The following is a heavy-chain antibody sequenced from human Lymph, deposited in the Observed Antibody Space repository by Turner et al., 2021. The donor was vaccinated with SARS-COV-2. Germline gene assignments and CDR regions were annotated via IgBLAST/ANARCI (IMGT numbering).Heavy chain of an antibody. CDR2: RNTNSGNT. CDR1: GYTVTSYD. J-gene: IGHJ6*02. Sequence: VPLVQSGAEVKKAGASVKVSCKAPGYTVTSYDINWIRQATGQGLEGRGWRNTNSGNTGKEQKYQGRVTMSRNTSISTAYMEMSSRRSEDTAADYCARGRYSGGGMDVWGQGTTVTVSS. CDR3: ARGRYSGGGMDV. V-gene: IGHV1-8*02. D-gene: IGHD1-26*01.